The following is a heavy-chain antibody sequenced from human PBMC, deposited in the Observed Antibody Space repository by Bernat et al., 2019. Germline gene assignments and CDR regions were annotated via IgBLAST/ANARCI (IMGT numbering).Heavy chain of an antibody. D-gene: IGHD5-18*01. V-gene: IGHV3-53*04. Sequence: EVQLVESGGGLVQPGGSLRLSCAASGFTVSSNYMSWVRQAPGKGLEWVSVIYSGGSTYYADSVKGRFTISRHNSKNTLYLQMNSLRAEDTAVYYCARVPPGATAMGSFDIWGQGTMVTVSS. CDR3: ARVPPGATAMGSFDI. CDR1: GFTVSSNY. J-gene: IGHJ3*02. CDR2: IYSGGST.